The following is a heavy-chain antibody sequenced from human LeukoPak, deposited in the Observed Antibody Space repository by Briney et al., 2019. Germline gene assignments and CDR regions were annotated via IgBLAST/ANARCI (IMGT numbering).Heavy chain of an antibody. CDR2: IHYSGST. J-gene: IGHJ4*02. Sequence: SETLSLTCTVSGGSISSYYWSWIRQPPGKGLGWIGYIHYSGSTNYNPSLKSRVAISVDTSKSQFSLKLSSVTAADTAVYYCARQAAGTVDYWGQGTLVTVSS. V-gene: IGHV4-59*08. CDR3: ARQAAGTVDY. CDR1: GGSISSYY. D-gene: IGHD6-13*01.